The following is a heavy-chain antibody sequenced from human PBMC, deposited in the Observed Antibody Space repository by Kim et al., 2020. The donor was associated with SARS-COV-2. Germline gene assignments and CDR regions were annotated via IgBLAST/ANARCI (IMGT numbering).Heavy chain of an antibody. V-gene: IGHV1-46*01. CDR2: INLSGVST. CDR1: GYTFTSYY. J-gene: IGHJ6*02. D-gene: IGHD6-13*01. CDR3: ARDPSHSTKNYYYYYGMDV. Sequence: ASVKVSCKASGYTFTSYYMHWVRQAPGQGLEWMGIINLSGVSTCYAQKFRGKVTMTRDAYTSTDYMNLRSLRSEDTAVYYCARDPSHSTKNYYYYYGMDVWGQGTTVTVSS.